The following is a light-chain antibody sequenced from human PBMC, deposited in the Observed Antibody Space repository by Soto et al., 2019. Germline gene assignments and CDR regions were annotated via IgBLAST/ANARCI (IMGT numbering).Light chain of an antibody. CDR3: QQRSNWLLT. CDR1: QSVSSN. J-gene: IGKJ4*02. V-gene: IGKV3-11*01. Sequence: EIVLTQSPDTLSLSPGERATLSCRASQSVSSNLAWYQQKPGQSPRLLIYDASNRATGIPARFSGSGSGTDFTLTISSLEPEDFAVYYCQQRSNWLLTFGGGTKVEIK. CDR2: DAS.